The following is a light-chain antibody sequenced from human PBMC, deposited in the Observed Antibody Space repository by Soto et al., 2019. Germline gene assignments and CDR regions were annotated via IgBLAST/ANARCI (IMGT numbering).Light chain of an antibody. CDR2: DAS. CDR1: QSVSSY. CDR3: QQYGSVPPWT. V-gene: IGKV3-11*01. Sequence: EIVLRKSPSTLSVPPPERATRACMASQSVSSYLAWYQQKPGQAPRLLIYDASNRATGIPARFSGSGSGTDFTLTISSLEPEDFAVYYCQQYGSVPPWTFGQGAKVDI. J-gene: IGKJ1*01.